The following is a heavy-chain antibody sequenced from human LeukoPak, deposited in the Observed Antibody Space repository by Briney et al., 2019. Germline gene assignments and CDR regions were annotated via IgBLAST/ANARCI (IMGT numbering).Heavy chain of an antibody. CDR1: GFTFSSYE. D-gene: IGHD5-18*01. V-gene: IGHV3-48*03. CDR3: ARGAMQLWFDY. J-gene: IGHJ4*02. CDR2: ISSSGSTI. Sequence: GGSLRLSCAASGFTFSSYEMNWVRQAPGKGLEGVSYISSSGSTIYYADSVKGRFTISRDNAKNSLYLQMNSLRAEDTAVYYCARGAMQLWFDYWGQGTLVTVSS.